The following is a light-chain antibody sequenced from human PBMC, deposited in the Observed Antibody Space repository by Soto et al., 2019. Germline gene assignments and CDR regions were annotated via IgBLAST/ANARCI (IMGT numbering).Light chain of an antibody. J-gene: IGKJ1*01. CDR2: VAS. Sequence: EIVMTQSPATLSVSPGERATLSCRASQSVSGSLAWYQQKPGQAPRLLIYVASTRATGVPVRFSGSGSGAEFTLTISSLQSEDFAVYYCQQYNNWPRTFGHGTKVEIK. CDR1: QSVSGS. CDR3: QQYNNWPRT. V-gene: IGKV3-15*01.